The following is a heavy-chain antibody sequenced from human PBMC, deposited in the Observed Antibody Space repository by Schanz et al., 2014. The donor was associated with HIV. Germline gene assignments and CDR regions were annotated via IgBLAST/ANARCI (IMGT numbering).Heavy chain of an antibody. CDR1: GFMFSSYG. CDR2: IGSGGGRT. CDR3: ARLVGPRGGGDL. D-gene: IGHD3-10*01. Sequence: VQLVESGGGVVQPGRSLRVSCAASGFMFSSYGMSWVRQAPGKGLEWVSLIGSGGGRTYYADSVKGRSTISRDNTKNSLYLQMNSLRAEDTAVYYCARLVGPRGGGDLWGQGTTVTVSS. J-gene: IGHJ6*02. V-gene: IGHV3-23*04.